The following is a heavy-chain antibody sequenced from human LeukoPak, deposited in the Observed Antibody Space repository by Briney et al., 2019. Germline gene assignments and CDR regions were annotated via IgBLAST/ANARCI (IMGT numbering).Heavy chain of an antibody. V-gene: IGHV3-11*04. CDR3: ARDYYDSSGYFRFDY. CDR1: GFTFSSYA. CDR2: ISSSGSTI. Sequence: GGSLRLSCAASGFTFSSYAMSWIRQAPGKGLEWVSYISSSGSTIYYADSVKGRFTISRDNAKNSLYLQMNSLRAEDTAVYYCARDYYDSSGYFRFDYWGQGTLVTVSS. J-gene: IGHJ4*02. D-gene: IGHD3-22*01.